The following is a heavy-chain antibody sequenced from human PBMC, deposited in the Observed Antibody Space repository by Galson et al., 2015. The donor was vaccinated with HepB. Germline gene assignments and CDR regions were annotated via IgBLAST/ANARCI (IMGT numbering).Heavy chain of an antibody. CDR2: ISAYNGNT. Sequence: SVKVSCKASGYTFTSYGISWVRQAPGQGLEWMGWISAYNGNTNYAQKLQGRVTMTTDTTTSTAYMELRSLRSDDTAVYYCARDLVVIPPWGYFDLWGRGTLVTVSS. J-gene: IGHJ2*01. V-gene: IGHV1-18*04. CDR1: GYTFTSYG. CDR3: ARDLVVIPPWGYFDL. D-gene: IGHD2-15*01.